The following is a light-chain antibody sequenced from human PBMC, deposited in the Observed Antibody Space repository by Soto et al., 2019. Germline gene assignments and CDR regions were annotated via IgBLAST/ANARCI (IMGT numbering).Light chain of an antibody. Sequence: EIVLTQSPATLSLSPGERATLSCRASQSVRSNLAWYQQKPGQAPRLLIYDASNRATGIPGRFSGSGSGTDLTLTISNLEPEDFAIYYCQQRDDWPWTFGQGAKVEIK. J-gene: IGKJ1*01. CDR3: QQRDDWPWT. CDR1: QSVRSN. CDR2: DAS. V-gene: IGKV3-11*01.